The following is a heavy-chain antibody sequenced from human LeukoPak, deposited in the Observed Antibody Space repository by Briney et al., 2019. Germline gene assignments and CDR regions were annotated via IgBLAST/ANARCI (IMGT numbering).Heavy chain of an antibody. V-gene: IGHV3-23*01. CDR3: AKDFHGSGSYYAYFDY. Sequence: GGSLRLSCAASGFTVSSNYMSWVRQAPGKGLEWVSAVSGSGGSTYYADSVKGRFTISRDNSKNTLYLQMNSLRAEDTAVYYCAKDFHGSGSYYAYFDYWGQGTLVTVSS. J-gene: IGHJ4*02. D-gene: IGHD3-10*01. CDR1: GFTVSSNY. CDR2: VSGSGGST.